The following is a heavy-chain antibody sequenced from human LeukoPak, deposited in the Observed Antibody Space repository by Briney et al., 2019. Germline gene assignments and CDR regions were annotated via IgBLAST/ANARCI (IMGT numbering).Heavy chain of an antibody. J-gene: IGHJ4*02. CDR1: GGSISNYY. Sequence: PSETLSLTCTVSGGSISNYYWTWIRQPPGKGLECIGYVSYSGSTNYNPSLKSRVTISVDTSKNQFSLKLSSVTAADTAVYYCARVNQIAVAGMGVFDHWGQGTLVTVSS. CDR3: ARVNQIAVAGMGVFDH. CDR2: VSYSGST. V-gene: IGHV4-59*01. D-gene: IGHD6-19*01.